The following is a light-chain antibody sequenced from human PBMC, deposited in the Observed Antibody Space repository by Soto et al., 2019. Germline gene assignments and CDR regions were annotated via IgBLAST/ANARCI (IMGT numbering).Light chain of an antibody. CDR3: QSYDRSLSAHWV. Sequence: QAVVTQPPSVSGAPGQRVTISCTGSSSNIGAGYDVHWYQQLPGTAPKLLIYGNSNRPSGVPDRFSGSKSGTSASLAITGLQAEDEADYYCQSYDRSLSAHWVFGGGTKLTVL. CDR1: SSNIGAGYD. J-gene: IGLJ3*02. CDR2: GNS. V-gene: IGLV1-40*01.